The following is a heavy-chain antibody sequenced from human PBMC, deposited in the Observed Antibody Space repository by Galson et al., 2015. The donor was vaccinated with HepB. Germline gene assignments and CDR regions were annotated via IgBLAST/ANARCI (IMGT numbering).Heavy chain of an antibody. D-gene: IGHD3-10*01. CDR3: ARRVSGNFDL. CDR2: IYSGGST. V-gene: IGHV3-53*01. J-gene: IGHJ4*02. Sequence: SLRLSCAASGFTVSSNYMSWVRQAPGKGLEWVSVIYSGGSTYYADSVKGRFTISRDNSKNTLDLRMNSLRVEDTAVYFCARRVSGNFDLWGQGTLVTVSS. CDR1: GFTVSSNY.